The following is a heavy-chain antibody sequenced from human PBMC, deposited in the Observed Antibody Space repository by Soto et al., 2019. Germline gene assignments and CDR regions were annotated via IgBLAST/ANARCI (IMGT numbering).Heavy chain of an antibody. D-gene: IGHD6-13*01. J-gene: IGHJ4*02. CDR3: ARDRDGYSSSWDY. Sequence: QVPLVQSGAEVKKPGSSVKVSCKASGGTFSSYAISWVRQAPGQGLEWMGGLIPIFGTANYAQKFQGRVTITADESTSTAYMELSSLRSEDTAVYSCARDRDGYSSSWDYWGQGTLVTVAS. CDR1: GGTFSSYA. V-gene: IGHV1-69*12. CDR2: LIPIFGTA.